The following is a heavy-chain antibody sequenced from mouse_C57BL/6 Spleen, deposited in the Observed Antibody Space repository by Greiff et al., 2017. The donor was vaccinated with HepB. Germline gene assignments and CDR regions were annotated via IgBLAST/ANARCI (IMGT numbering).Heavy chain of an antibody. D-gene: IGHD1-1*01. CDR3: GRGGGSSPCAY. V-gene: IGHV1-4*01. CDR2: INPSSGYT. J-gene: IGHJ3*01. Sequence: VQLQQSGAELARPGASVKMSCKASGYTFTSYTMHWVKQRPGQGLEWIGYINPSSGYTKYNQKFKDKATLTADKSSSTAYMQLSSLTSEDSAVYYCGRGGGSSPCAYWGQGTLVTVSA. CDR1: GYTFTSYT.